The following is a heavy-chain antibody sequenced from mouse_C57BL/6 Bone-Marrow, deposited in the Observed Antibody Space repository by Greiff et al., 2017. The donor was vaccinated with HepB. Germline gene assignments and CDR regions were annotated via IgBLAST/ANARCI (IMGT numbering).Heavy chain of an antibody. V-gene: IGHV1-81*01. CDR3: ARGYYGPWFAY. J-gene: IGHJ3*01. CDR2: IYPRSGNT. CDR1: GYTFTSYG. D-gene: IGHD1-1*01. Sequence: QVQLQQSGAELARPGASVKLSCKASGYTFTSYGMSWVKQRTGQGLEWIGEIYPRSGNTYYNEKFKGKATLTADKSSSTAYMELRSLTSEDSAVYFCARGYYGPWFAYWGQGTLVTVSA.